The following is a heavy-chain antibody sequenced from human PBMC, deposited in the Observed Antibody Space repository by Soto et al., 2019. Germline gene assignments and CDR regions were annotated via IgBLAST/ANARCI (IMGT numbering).Heavy chain of an antibody. CDR2: IYYSGST. J-gene: IGHJ6*02. D-gene: IGHD1-1*01. V-gene: IGHV4-59*01. Sequence: SETLSLTCTVSGGSISSYYWSWIRQPPGKELEWIGYIYYSGSTNYNPSLKSRVTISVDTSKNQFSLKLSSVTAAETAVYYCARIDNVYGMDVWGQGTTVTVSS. CDR1: GGSISSYY. CDR3: ARIDNVYGMDV.